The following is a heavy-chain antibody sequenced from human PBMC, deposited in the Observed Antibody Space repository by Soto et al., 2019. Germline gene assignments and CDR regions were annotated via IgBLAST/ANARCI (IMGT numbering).Heavy chain of an antibody. Sequence: QVQLQESGPGLVKPSQTLSLTCTVSGGSISISGYYWTWIRQHPGTGLEWVGNIYYNGSTFYNPSLTSRLIISLDTSKNQFSLKLGSVTAADTAVYYCARLRGYTRGRPTYFEYWGQGTRVAVSS. V-gene: IGHV4-31*03. J-gene: IGHJ4*02. CDR2: IYYNGST. CDR1: GGSISISGYY. CDR3: ARLRGYTRGRPTYFEY. D-gene: IGHD5-18*01.